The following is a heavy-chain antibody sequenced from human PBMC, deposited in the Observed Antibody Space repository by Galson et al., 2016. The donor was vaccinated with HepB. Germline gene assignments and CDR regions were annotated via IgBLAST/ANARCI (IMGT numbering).Heavy chain of an antibody. CDR2: IYYTGST. V-gene: IGHV4-31*03. D-gene: IGHD2-15*01. Sequence: TLSLTCTVSDGSISSGGYYWSWIRQQPGKGLEWIGFIYYTGSTYHNPSLKSRLTISLNTSKNQFSLNLISLSAADTAVYYCARVGVVVVAASLRENYYMDVWGKGTTVTVSS. J-gene: IGHJ6*03. CDR1: DGSISSGGYY. CDR3: ARVGVVVVAASLRENYYMDV.